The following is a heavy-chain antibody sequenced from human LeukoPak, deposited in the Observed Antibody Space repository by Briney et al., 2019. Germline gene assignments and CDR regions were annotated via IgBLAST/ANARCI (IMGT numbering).Heavy chain of an antibody. CDR1: GYSFTSYW. J-gene: IGHJ6*03. D-gene: IGHD6-19*01. Sequence: GESLKISCKGSGYSFTSYWIGWVRQMPGKGLEWMGIIYPGDSDTRYSPSFQGQVTISADKSISTAYLQWSSLKASDTAMYYCARQEYQWLEPGDYYYYMDVWGKGTTVTVSS. V-gene: IGHV5-51*01. CDR3: ARQEYQWLEPGDYYYYMDV. CDR2: IYPGDSDT.